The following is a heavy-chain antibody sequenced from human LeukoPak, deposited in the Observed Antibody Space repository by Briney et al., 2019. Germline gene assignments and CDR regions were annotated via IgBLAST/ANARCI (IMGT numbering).Heavy chain of an antibody. CDR1: GGSVSSGSYY. CDR3: ARSGGAYSSGWSYYFDY. D-gene: IGHD6-19*01. Sequence: PSETLSLTCTVSGGSVSSGSYYWSWIRQPPGKGLEWIGYIYYSGSTNYNPSLKSRVTISVDTPKNQFSLKLSSVTAADTAVYYCARSGGAYSSGWSYYFDYWGQGTLVTVSS. CDR2: IYYSGST. J-gene: IGHJ4*02. V-gene: IGHV4-61*01.